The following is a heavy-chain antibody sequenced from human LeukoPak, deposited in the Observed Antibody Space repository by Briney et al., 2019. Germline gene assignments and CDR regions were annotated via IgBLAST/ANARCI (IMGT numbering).Heavy chain of an antibody. Sequence: PGGSLRLSCAVSGFTFSDYYMSWIRQAPGKGLEWVSYINTGGSTIYYADSVKGRFTMSRDNAKNSLYLQMNSLRAEDTAVYYCAKDDDWGRYKHWGQGTLVTVSS. CDR2: INTGGSTI. V-gene: IGHV3-11*01. CDR3: AKDDDWGRYKH. D-gene: IGHD3-16*01. J-gene: IGHJ1*01. CDR1: GFTFSDYY.